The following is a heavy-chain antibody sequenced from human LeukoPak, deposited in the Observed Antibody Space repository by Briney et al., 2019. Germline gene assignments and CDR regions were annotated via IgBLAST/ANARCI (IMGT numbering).Heavy chain of an antibody. V-gene: IGHV3-30*02. CDR1: GFSFSSYG. J-gene: IGHJ4*02. CDR3: AKPPYCSTTSCLTFDS. Sequence: GGSLRLSCAASGFSFSSYGMRWVRQAPGKGLEWVAFIRYDGSEKYYGDSVKGRFTVARDNSRNTLFLQMNSLTTEDTAVYYCAKPPYCSTTSCLTFDSWGQGTLVTVSS. CDR2: IRYDGSEK. D-gene: IGHD2-2*01.